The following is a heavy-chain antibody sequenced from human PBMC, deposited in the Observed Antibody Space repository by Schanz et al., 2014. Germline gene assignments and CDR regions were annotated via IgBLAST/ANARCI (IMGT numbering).Heavy chain of an antibody. V-gene: IGHV3-33*01. CDR2: IWYDGSNK. J-gene: IGHJ5*02. D-gene: IGHD1-26*01. CDR3: ARDHTTESYYSAGPPIAS. Sequence: QVQLVESGGGVVQPGRSLRLSCAASGFTFSSYGMHWVRQAPGKGLEWVAVIWYDGSNKYYADSVKGRFTISRDNSKHTLFLQMNSLRAEDTAVYYCARDHTTESYYSAGPPIASWGQGTLLTVSS. CDR1: GFTFSSYG.